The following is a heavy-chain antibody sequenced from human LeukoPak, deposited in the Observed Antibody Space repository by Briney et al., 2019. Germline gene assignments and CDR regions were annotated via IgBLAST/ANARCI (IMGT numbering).Heavy chain of an antibody. CDR2: IYHSGST. V-gene: IGHV4-38-2*02. J-gene: IGHJ3*02. CDR3: AREVRSGIDAFDI. Sequence: SETLSLTCAVYGGSFSGSYWGWIRQPPGKGLEWIGSIYHSGSTYYNPSLKSRVTISVDTSKNQFSLKLSSVTAADTAVYYCAREVRSGIDAFDIWGQGTMVTVSS. D-gene: IGHD1-26*01. CDR1: GGSFSGSY.